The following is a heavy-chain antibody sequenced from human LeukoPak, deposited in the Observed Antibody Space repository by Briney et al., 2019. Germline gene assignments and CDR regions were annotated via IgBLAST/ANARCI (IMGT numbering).Heavy chain of an antibody. CDR1: GFTFSSYW. CDR2: IKQDGSEK. V-gene: IGHV3-7*05. J-gene: IGHJ3*02. Sequence: GGSLRLSCAASGFTFSSYWMSWVRQAPGKGLEWVANIKQDGSEKYYVDSVKGRFTISRDNAKNSLYLQMNSLRAEDTAVYYCARGHYGDYVDAFDIWGQGTMVTVSS. CDR3: ARGHYGDYVDAFDI. D-gene: IGHD4-17*01.